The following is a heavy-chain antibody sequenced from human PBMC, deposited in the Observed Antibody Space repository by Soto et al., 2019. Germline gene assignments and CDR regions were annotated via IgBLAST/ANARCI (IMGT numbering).Heavy chain of an antibody. V-gene: IGHV5-10-1*01. CDR2: IDPSDSYT. CDR1: GYSFTSYW. Sequence: LKISCKGSGYSFTSYWISWVRQMPGKGLEWMGRIDPSDSYTNYSPSFQGHVTISADKSISTAYLQWSSLKASDTAMYYCARQYIESDNWFDPWGQGTLVTVSS. D-gene: IGHD5-18*01. CDR3: ARQYIESDNWFDP. J-gene: IGHJ5*02.